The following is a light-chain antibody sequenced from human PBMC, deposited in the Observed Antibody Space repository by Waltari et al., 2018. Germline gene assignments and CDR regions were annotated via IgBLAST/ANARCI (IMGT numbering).Light chain of an antibody. CDR2: GAS. CDR1: QSVSSN. V-gene: IGKV3D-15*01. CDR3: QHRISWPYT. J-gene: IGKJ2*01. Sequence: EIVMTQSPATLSVSPGERATLSCRASQSVSSNLAWYQQQPGQAPRLLIYGASTRATGIPARFSGSGSGTEFTLTISSLEPEDFVVYYCQHRISWPYTFGQGTKLQI.